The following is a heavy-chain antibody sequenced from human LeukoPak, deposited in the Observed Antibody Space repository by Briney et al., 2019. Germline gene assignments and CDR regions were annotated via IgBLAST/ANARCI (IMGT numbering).Heavy chain of an antibody. D-gene: IGHD2-21*01. CDR1: GFTFSSYG. J-gene: IGHJ4*02. V-gene: IGHV3-23*01. Sequence: QSGGSLRLSCAASGFTFSSYGMSWVRQAPGKGLEWVSAISGNGGNTYYADSVKGRFTISRDNSKSTLYLQMNSLRAEDTAVYYCANLLAGAYCGGDCWNYWGQGTLVTVSS. CDR3: ANLLAGAYCGGDCWNY. CDR2: ISGNGGNT.